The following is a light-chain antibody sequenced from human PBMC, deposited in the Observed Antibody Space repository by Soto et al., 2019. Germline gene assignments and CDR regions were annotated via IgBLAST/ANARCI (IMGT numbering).Light chain of an antibody. J-gene: IGLJ1*01. CDR1: SSDVGGYNY. CDR2: DVS. V-gene: IGLV2-14*01. CDR3: SSYTSSSTPQV. Sequence: QSALTQPASVSGSPGQSITISCTGTSSDVGGYNYVSWYQQHPGKAPKLMICDVSNRPSGVSNRFSGSKSGNTASLTISGLQAEDEADYYCSSYTSSSTPQVFGTGTKLTVL.